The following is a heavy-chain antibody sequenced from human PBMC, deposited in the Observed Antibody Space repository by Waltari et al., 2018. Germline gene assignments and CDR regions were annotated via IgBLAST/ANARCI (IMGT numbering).Heavy chain of an antibody. V-gene: IGHV4-39*01. CDR1: GGSITTNRHY. D-gene: IGHD5-12*01. CDR2: ISYTGDT. Sequence: QLQLQESGPGLVMPSETLSLTCGVSGGSITTNRHYWAWIRQAPGQGLEWVGTISYTGDTYNSPSLTSRVTMSRDTSKNQLSLKLGSVTAADTAVYYCATYIGASIGTAAFDVWGRGTMVIVSS. CDR3: ATYIGASIGTAAFDV. J-gene: IGHJ3*01.